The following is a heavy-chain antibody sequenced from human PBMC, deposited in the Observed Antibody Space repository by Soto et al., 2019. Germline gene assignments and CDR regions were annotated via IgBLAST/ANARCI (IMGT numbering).Heavy chain of an antibody. Sequence: GGSLRLSCAASGFTFSSYSMNWVRQAPGKGLEWVSSISSSSSYIYYAESVKGRFTISRDNAKNSLYLQMNSLRAEDTAVFFCARAISSSSAPTYYYYYGMDVWGQGTTVTVS. V-gene: IGHV3-21*01. J-gene: IGHJ6*02. CDR2: ISSSSSYI. CDR1: GFTFSSYS. CDR3: ARAISSSSAPTYYYYYGMDV. D-gene: IGHD6-6*01.